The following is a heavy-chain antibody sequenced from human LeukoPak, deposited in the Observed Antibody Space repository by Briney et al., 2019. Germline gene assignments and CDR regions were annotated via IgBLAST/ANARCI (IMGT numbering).Heavy chain of an antibody. J-gene: IGHJ6*04. CDR3: AREGIAVAGIYYYYYGMDV. CDR2: ISAYNGNT. D-gene: IGHD6-19*01. CDR1: GYTFTSYG. V-gene: IGHV1-18*04. Sequence: GASVKVSCKASGYTFTSYGISWVRQAPGQGLEWMGWISAYNGNTNYTQKLQGRVTMTTDTSTSTAYMELRSLRSDDTAVYYCAREGIAVAGIYYYYYGMDVWGKGTTVTVSS.